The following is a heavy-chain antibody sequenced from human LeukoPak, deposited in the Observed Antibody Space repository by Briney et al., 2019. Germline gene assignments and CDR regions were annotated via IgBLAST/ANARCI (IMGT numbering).Heavy chain of an antibody. Sequence: SETLSLTCTVSGGSISSYYGSWIRQPGGKGREWIGRIYTSGSTNYNPSLKSRVTMSVDTSKNQFSLKLSSVTAADTAVYYCARAMVRGVIRWFYFDYWGQGTLVTVSS. CDR2: IYTSGST. D-gene: IGHD3-10*01. V-gene: IGHV4-4*07. CDR3: ARAMVRGVIRWFYFDY. CDR1: GGSISSYY. J-gene: IGHJ4*02.